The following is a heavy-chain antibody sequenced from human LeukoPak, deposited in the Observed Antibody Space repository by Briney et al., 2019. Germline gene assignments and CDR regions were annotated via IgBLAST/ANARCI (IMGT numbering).Heavy chain of an antibody. D-gene: IGHD1-20*01. Sequence: SETLSLTCTVSGGSISSSSYYWGWIRQPPGKGLEWIGSIYYSGSTYYNPSLKSRVTISVDTSKNQFSLKLSSVTAADTAVYYCARHRGSNWNGRYNWFDPWGQGTLVTVSS. CDR3: ARHRGSNWNGRYNWFDP. J-gene: IGHJ5*02. CDR1: GGSISSSSYY. CDR2: IYYSGST. V-gene: IGHV4-39*07.